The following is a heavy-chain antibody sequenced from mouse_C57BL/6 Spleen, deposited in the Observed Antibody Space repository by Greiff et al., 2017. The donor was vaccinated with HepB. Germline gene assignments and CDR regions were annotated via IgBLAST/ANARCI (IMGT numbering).Heavy chain of an antibody. CDR3: ARAYDGYYGYFDY. Sequence: DVHLVESGGGLVKPGGSLKLSCAASGFTFSDYGMHWVRQAPEKGLEWVAYISSGSSTIYYADTVKGRFTISRDNAKNTLFLQMTSLRSEDTAMYYCARAYDGYYGYFDYWGLGTTLTVSS. CDR2: ISSGSSTI. J-gene: IGHJ2*01. CDR1: GFTFSDYG. D-gene: IGHD2-3*01. V-gene: IGHV5-17*01.